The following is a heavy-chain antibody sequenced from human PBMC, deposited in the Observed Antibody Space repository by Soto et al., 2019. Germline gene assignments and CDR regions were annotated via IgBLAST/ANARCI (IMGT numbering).Heavy chain of an antibody. D-gene: IGHD6-19*01. CDR2: IGCGGTDT. CDR3: VMQWLVLNSVLAAVS. J-gene: IGHJ4*02. CDR1: GFSFSDYT. V-gene: IGHV3-23*01. Sequence: GGSLRLSCVASGFSFSDYTMSWFRQAPGKWLEWVSVIGCGGTDTFYADPVKGRVTISRANTRNTMYLQMNSLRAEETAMYYCVMQWLVLNSVLAAVSWGQGRLVTVSS.